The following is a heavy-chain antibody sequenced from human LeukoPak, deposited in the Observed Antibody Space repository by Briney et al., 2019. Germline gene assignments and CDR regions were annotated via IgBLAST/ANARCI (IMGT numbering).Heavy chain of an antibody. CDR2: ISYDGSNK. D-gene: IGHD5-12*01. J-gene: IGHJ4*02. CDR3: ARDGYSGYGPQYYFDY. V-gene: IGHV3-30-3*01. CDR1: GFTFSSYA. Sequence: GGSLRLSCAASGFTFSSYAMHWVHQAPGKGLEWVAVISYDGSNKYYADSVKGRFTISRDNSKNTLYLQMNSLRAEDTAVYYCARDGYSGYGPQYYFDYWGQGTLVTVSS.